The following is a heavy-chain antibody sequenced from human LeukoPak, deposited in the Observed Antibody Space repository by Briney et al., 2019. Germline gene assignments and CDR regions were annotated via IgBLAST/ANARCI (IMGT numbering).Heavy chain of an antibody. V-gene: IGHV3-23*05. D-gene: IGHD4-11*01. J-gene: IGHJ4*02. CDR3: ARSVPDYTRFDY. CDR1: GFTFSNYA. Sequence: GGSLRLSSAASGFTFSNYAMSWVRQAPGKGLEWVSTFKTKYNQVYYAESVRGRFTISTDSSKNTVYLQMNSLRAEDTALYYCARSVPDYTRFDYWGQGALVTVSS. CDR2: FKTKYNQV.